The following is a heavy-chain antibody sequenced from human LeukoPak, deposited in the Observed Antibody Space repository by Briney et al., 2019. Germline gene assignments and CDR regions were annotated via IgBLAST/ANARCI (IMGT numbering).Heavy chain of an antibody. CDR1: GGSVSINNYY. V-gene: IGHV4-39*01. Sequence: PSETLSLTCTVSGGSVSINNYYWGWIRHPPGKGLEWIGNIYYTGTTYYNPSLKSRVTISVDTSKNQFSLKLSSVTAADTAVYYCARHSGLVTGYFDYWGQGTLVTVSS. D-gene: IGHD3-9*01. CDR3: ARHSGLVTGYFDY. CDR2: IYYTGTT. J-gene: IGHJ4*02.